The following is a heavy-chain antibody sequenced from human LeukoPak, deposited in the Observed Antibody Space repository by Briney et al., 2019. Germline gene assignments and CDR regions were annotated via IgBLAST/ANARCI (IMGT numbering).Heavy chain of an antibody. CDR2: IKQDRGEK. V-gene: IGHV3-7*03. CDR3: ARALTTLTYEGY. CDR1: GFTFNTYC. D-gene: IGHD1-1*01. Sequence: GGSLRLSCAASGFTFNTYCMSWVRQAPGKGPEWVAIIKQDRGEKFYVDSVKGRFTISRDNAKNSLFLHMNSLRAEDTAVYYCARALTTLTYEGYWGQGTLVTVSS. J-gene: IGHJ4*02.